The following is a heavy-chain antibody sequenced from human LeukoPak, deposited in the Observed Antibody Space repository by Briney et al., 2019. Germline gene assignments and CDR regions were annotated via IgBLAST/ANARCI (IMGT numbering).Heavy chain of an antibody. D-gene: IGHD6-13*01. CDR1: GFTFSSYS. V-gene: IGHV3-21*01. CDR2: ISSSSSYI. J-gene: IGHJ4*02. Sequence: GGSLRLSCAASGFTFSSYSMNWVRQAPGKGLEWVSSISSSSSYIYYADSVKGRFTISRDNAKNSLYLQMNSLRAGDTAVYYCATGIAAAGTVYWGQGTLVTVSS. CDR3: ATGIAAAGTVY.